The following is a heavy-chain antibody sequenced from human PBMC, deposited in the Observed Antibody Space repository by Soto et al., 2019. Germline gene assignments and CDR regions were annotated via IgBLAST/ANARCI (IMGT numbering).Heavy chain of an antibody. V-gene: IGHV3-23*01. CDR3: AKVGWHTMTPVTQGYLQP. Sequence: EVQLLETGGGWVQPGGSLRLSCAASGCTFSNYAMNWVRQAPGKGLEWISTISGSDGGTYYADSVKGRFTISSDNSKNTLYLQMNSLRAEDTAVYYCAKVGWHTMTPVTQGYLQPWGQGTLVSVSS. CDR2: ISGSDGGT. D-gene: IGHD4-17*01. J-gene: IGHJ1*01. CDR1: GCTFSNYA.